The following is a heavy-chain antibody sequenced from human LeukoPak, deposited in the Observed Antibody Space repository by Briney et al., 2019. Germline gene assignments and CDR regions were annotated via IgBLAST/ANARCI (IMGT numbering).Heavy chain of an antibody. CDR2: ISSSSSYI. D-gene: IGHD5-12*01. CDR1: GFTFSSYS. J-gene: IGHJ3*02. V-gene: IGHV3-21*01. Sequence: GGSLRLSCAASGFTFSSYSMNWVRQAPGKGLEWVSSISSSSSYIYYADSVKGLFTISRDNAKNQFSLQLNSVTPEDTAVYYCARGGLISLANTPLGAFDIWGQGTMVSVSS. CDR3: ARGGLISLANTPLGAFDI.